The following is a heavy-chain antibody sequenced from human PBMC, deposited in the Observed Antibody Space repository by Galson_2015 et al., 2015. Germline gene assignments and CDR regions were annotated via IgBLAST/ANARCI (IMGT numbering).Heavy chain of an antibody. V-gene: IGHV1-2*04. CDR2: INPNSGGT. CDR1: GYTFPGYY. D-gene: IGHD3-10*01. CDR3: ARGDTMVRGVILGYFDY. J-gene: IGHJ4*02. Sequence: SVKVSCKASGYTFPGYYMHWVRQAPGQGLEWMGWINPNSGGTNYAQKFQGWVTMTRDTSISTAYMELSRLRSDDTAVYYCARGDTMVRGVILGYFDYWGQGTLVTVSS.